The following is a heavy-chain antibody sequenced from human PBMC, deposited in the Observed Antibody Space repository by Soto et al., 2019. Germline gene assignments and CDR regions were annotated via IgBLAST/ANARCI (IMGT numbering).Heavy chain of an antibody. CDR1: GFTFSSYW. V-gene: IGHV3-7*03. J-gene: IGHJ6*02. D-gene: IGHD3-3*01. CDR2: IKQDGSEK. CDR3: ARDRRNPNYDFWSGQYYYYGMDV. Sequence: EVQLVESGGGLVQPGGSLRLSCAASGFTFSSYWMSWVRQAPGKGLEWVANIKQDGSEKYYVDSVKGRFTISRDNAKNSLYLQMNSLRAEDTAVYYCARDRRNPNYDFWSGQYYYYGMDVWGQGTTVTVSS.